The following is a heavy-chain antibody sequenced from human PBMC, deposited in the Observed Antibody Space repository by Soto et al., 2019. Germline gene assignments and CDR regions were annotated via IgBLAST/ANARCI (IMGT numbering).Heavy chain of an antibody. CDR3: ARRLPGDRRIKNYFDY. V-gene: IGHV3-30*03. CDR2: ISYDGTVK. Sequence: QVQLVESGGGVVQPGRSLRLSCAASGFTFNSNGMHWVRQAPGKGLEWVAFISYDGTVKYYAESVKGRFAISRDNSKNPLYLQINNLIPEDTAMHDGARRLPGDRRIKNYFDYWGQGTLGTVSS. CDR1: GFTFNSNG. J-gene: IGHJ4*02. D-gene: IGHD3-16*01.